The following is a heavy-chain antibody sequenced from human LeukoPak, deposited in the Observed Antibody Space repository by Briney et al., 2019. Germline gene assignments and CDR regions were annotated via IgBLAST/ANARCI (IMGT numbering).Heavy chain of an antibody. J-gene: IGHJ6*02. CDR3: ASGRVYDSSGYYYSYYYGMDV. V-gene: IGHV3-53*01. Sequence: PGGSLRLSCAASGFTVSSNYMSWVRQAPGKGLEWVSVIYSGGSTYYADSVKGRFTISRGNSKNTLYLQMNSLRAEDTAVYYCASGRVYDSSGYYYSYYYGMDVWGQGTTVTVSS. CDR1: GFTVSSNY. CDR2: IYSGGST. D-gene: IGHD3-22*01.